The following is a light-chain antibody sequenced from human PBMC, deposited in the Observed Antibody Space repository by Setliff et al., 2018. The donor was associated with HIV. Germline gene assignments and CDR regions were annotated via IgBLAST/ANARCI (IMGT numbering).Light chain of an antibody. CDR2: DNT. J-gene: IGLJ1*01. V-gene: IGLV1-51*01. Sequence: QSVLTQPPSVSAAPGQKVTISCSGSDSNIGNNNYVSWYQQLPGTAPKLLIYDNTKRPSGIPDRFSGSKSGTSATLGITGLQTGDETDYYCGTWDTSLRTFVFGTGTKVTVL. CDR3: GTWDTSLRTFV. CDR1: DSNIGNNNY.